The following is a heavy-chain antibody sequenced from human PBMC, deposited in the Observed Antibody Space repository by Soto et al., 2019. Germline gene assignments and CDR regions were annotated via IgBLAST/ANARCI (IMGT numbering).Heavy chain of an antibody. CDR1: GYIFTAYS. CDR2: VNPSGGST. V-gene: IGHV1-46*01. CDR3: AREEYCSDGICYTEYFHR. Sequence: ASVKVSCKASGYIFTAYSMHWVRQAPGQGLEWMGVVNPSGGSTNYAQKFQGRITMTRDTSTSTVYMDLSSLTSEDTAVYYCAREEYCSDGICYTEYFHRWGQGTLVTVSS. J-gene: IGHJ1*01. D-gene: IGHD2-15*01.